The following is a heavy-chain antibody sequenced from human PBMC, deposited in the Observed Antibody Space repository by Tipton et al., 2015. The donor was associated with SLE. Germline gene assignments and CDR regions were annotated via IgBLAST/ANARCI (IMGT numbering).Heavy chain of an antibody. CDR1: GITFSHFW. J-gene: IGHJ4*02. Sequence: SLRLSCAASGITFSHFWMHWVRQPPGEGLVWVSRMSGDGSSTNYADFVEGRFTISRDNAKNTLYLQMNSLRAEDTAVYYCVGARYYGSAFDFWGQGTLVNVSS. V-gene: IGHV3-74*01. D-gene: IGHD3-10*01. CDR2: MSGDGSST. CDR3: VGARYYGSAFDF.